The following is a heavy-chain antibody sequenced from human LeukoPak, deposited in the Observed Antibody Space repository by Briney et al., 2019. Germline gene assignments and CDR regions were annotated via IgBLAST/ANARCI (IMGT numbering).Heavy chain of an antibody. Sequence: SQTLSLTCALSGDSVSSNSAAWNWIRQSPSRGLEWLGRTYYRSKWYNDCAVSVKSRIIINPDTSKNQLSLQLNPVTPEDTAVYYCARENTYCSGGRCYSGMDYWGQGTLVTVSS. J-gene: IGHJ4*02. V-gene: IGHV6-1*01. CDR2: TYYRSKWYN. CDR3: ARENTYCSGGRCYSGMDY. CDR1: GDSVSSNSAA. D-gene: IGHD2-15*01.